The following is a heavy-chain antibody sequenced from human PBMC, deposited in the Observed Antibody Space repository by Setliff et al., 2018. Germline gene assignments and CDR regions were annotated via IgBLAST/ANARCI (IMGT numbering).Heavy chain of an antibody. D-gene: IGHD2-21*01. J-gene: IGHJ4*02. Sequence: GASVKVSCKASGGTFSSYGISWVRQAPGQGLEWMGGITPMFGTPAYAQKFQGRVTMTTDTSTSTAYMELRSLRSDDTAVYYCARDGIAREGLGIDYWGQGTLVTVSS. CDR2: ITPMFGTP. CDR1: GGTFSSYG. CDR3: ARDGIAREGLGIDY. V-gene: IGHV1-69*05.